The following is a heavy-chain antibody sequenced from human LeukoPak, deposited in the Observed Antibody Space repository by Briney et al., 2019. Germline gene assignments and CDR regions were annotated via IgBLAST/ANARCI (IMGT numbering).Heavy chain of an antibody. CDR1: GYSFTSYW. J-gene: IGHJ3*02. Sequence: GESLKISCRGSGYSFTSYWIGWVRQMPGKGLEWMGIIYPGDSDTRYSPSFQGQVTISADKSISTAYLQWSSLKASDTAMYYCARHRERVGATGSPYDAFDIWGQGTMVTVSS. V-gene: IGHV5-51*01. D-gene: IGHD1-26*01. CDR3: ARHRERVGATGSPYDAFDI. CDR2: IYPGDSDT.